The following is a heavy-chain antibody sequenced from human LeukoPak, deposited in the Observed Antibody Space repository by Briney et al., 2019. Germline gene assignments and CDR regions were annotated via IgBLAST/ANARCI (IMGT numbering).Heavy chain of an antibody. Sequence: GGSLRLSCAASGFTFSSYWMTWVRQAPGKGLEWVSAISGSGGSTYYAESVKGRFTISRDNTKNSMYLQMNSLRAEDTAVYYCARDTGYYDSSGYYGTNLDYWGQGTLVIVSS. J-gene: IGHJ4*02. CDR2: ISGSGGST. D-gene: IGHD3-22*01. CDR3: ARDTGYYDSSGYYGTNLDY. CDR1: GFTFSSYW. V-gene: IGHV3-23*01.